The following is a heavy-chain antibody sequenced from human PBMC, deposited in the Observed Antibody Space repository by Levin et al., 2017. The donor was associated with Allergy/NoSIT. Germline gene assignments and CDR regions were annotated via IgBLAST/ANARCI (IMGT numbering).Heavy chain of an antibody. CDR3: ASDLYSGSWYLIGEAFDF. CDR2: IFYTGTT. V-gene: IGHV4-39*01. Sequence: SETLSLTCTVSGGSISSNGYYWGWIRQPPGKGLEWIANIFYTGTTYYNPSLKSRVTISVDTSKNQFSLKLNSVTAADTAVYYCASDLYSGSWYLIGEAFDFWGRGTMVTVSS. J-gene: IGHJ3*01. CDR1: GGSISSNGYY. D-gene: IGHD6-13*01.